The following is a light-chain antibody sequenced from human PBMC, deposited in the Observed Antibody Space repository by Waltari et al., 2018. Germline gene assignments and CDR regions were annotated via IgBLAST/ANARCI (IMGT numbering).Light chain of an antibody. J-gene: IGKJ1*01. V-gene: IGKV1-9*01. CDR2: AAS. CDR3: QLLNSAQCT. Sequence: IQLTQSPSSLSASVGDRVAIPCRASQGISEYLAWYQQQPGKAPKLLIYAASTWKSGVPSRFSGSGSGTDFTLTISSLQPEDFATYYCQLLNSAQCTFGQGTKVEIK. CDR1: QGISEY.